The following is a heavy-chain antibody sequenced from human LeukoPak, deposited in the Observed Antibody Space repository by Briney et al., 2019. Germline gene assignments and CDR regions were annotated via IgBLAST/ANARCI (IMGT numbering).Heavy chain of an antibody. V-gene: IGHV3-7*01. CDR2: IKDDGRQK. Sequence: PGGSLRLSCAPSGFTFSRYWMTWVRQTPGKGLEWVASIKDDGRQKYYVDSVKGRFTVSRDNAKSSAYLQMDSLGVEDTALYYCARDASRGFDTWGQGTLVTVSS. J-gene: IGHJ4*02. CDR1: GFTFSRYW. CDR3: ARDASRGFDT. D-gene: IGHD5-24*01.